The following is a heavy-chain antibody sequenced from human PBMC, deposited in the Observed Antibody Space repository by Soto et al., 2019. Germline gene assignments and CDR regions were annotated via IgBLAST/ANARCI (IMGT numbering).Heavy chain of an antibody. V-gene: IGHV4-39*01. Sequence: QLQLQESGPGLVKPSETLSLTCTVSGGSISSSSYYWGWIRQPPGKGLEWIGSIYYSGSTYYNPSLKSRVTISVDTSKNQFSLKLSSVTAADTAVYYCARVGGLAVAGHWYFDLWGRGTLVTVSS. CDR3: ARVGGLAVAGHWYFDL. CDR1: GGSISSSSYY. J-gene: IGHJ2*01. CDR2: IYYSGST. D-gene: IGHD6-19*01.